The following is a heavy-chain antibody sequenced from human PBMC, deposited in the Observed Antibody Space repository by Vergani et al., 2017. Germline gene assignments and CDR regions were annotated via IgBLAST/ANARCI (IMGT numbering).Heavy chain of an antibody. CDR1: GFTVSSNE. D-gene: IGHD3-10*01. J-gene: IGHJ3*02. Sequence: EVDLVESGGVLVQPGGSLRLSCAASGFTVSSNEMSWVRQAPGKGLEWVSSISGGSTYYADSRKGIFTISRDDSKSIAYLQINNLQTEDTAMYYCVRDQVTMLRGSDALDIWGQGTMVTVSS. V-gene: IGHV3-38*03. CDR3: VRDQVTMLRGSDALDI. CDR2: ISGGST.